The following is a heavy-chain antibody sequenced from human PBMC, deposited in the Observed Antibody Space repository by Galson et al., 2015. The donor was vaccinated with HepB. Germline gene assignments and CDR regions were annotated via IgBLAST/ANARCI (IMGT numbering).Heavy chain of an antibody. Sequence: SLRLSCAASGFMFSSYWMTWVRQAPGKGLEWVANIKQDGSETYYVDSVKGRFSIYRDNDKNSLFLQMNSLRAEDTAVYYCARDHAYDFWSGRLDVWGKGTTVTVSS. J-gene: IGHJ6*04. V-gene: IGHV3-7*03. D-gene: IGHD3-3*01. CDR3: ARDHAYDFWSGRLDV. CDR1: GFMFSSYW. CDR2: IKQDGSET.